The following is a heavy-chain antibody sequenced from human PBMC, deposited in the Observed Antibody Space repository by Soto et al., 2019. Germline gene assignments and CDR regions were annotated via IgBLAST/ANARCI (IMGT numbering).Heavy chain of an antibody. D-gene: IGHD2-8*01. V-gene: IGHV1-69*14. CDR3: ARPTNPLHYYSGMDV. J-gene: IGHJ6*02. Sequence: QVQLVQSGAEVKKPGSSVKVSCKASGGTFSSYAISWVRQAPGQGLEWMGRIIPIFGTANYAQKFQGRVTITADKSTSTAYMELSSLRSADTAVYYSARPTNPLHYYSGMDVWGQGTTVTVSS. CDR1: GGTFSSYA. CDR2: IIPIFGTA.